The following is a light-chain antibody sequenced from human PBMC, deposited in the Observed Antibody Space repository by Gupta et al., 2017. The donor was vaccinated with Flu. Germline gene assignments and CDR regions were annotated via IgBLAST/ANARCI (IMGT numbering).Light chain of an antibody. CDR1: SSNIGYNY. V-gene: IGLV1-47*02. CDR2: DNN. CDR3: ASWDDSLFAPV. J-gene: IGLJ3*02. Sequence: QSVLTQPPSTSGTPGQRVTISCSGSSSNIGYNYVFWYQQLPGTAPKLLIYDNNQRPSGVPDRFYGSKAGASASLAISGLQSGDEADYYCASWDDSLFAPVFGGGTKVTVL.